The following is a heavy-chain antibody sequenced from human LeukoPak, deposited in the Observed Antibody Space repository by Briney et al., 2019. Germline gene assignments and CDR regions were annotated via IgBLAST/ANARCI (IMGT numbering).Heavy chain of an antibody. CDR3: ARNRFDC. CDR1: GFTVSLNY. CDR2: IYSGGGT. V-gene: IGHV3-53*01. J-gene: IGHJ4*02. Sequence: GGSLRLSCAASGFTVSLNYMSWVRQAPGEGLEWVAVIYSGGGTYYADSVKGRFTISRDNSKNTVYLQMNSLRVEDTAVYYCARNRFDCWGQGTLVTVSS.